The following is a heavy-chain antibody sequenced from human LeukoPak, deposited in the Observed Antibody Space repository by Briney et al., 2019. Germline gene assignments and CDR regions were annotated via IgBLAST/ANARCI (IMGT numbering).Heavy chain of an antibody. CDR2: INHSGST. CDR1: GGSFSGYY. V-gene: IGHV4-34*01. J-gene: IGHJ5*02. D-gene: IGHD6-19*01. Sequence: SETLSLTCAVYGGSFSGYYWSWIRQPPGKGLEWIGEINHSGSTNYNPSLKSRVTISVDTSKNQFSLKLSSVTAADTAVYYCARGRYSSGWYGTVRRPDNWFDPWGRGTLVTVSS. CDR3: ARGRYSSGWYGTVRRPDNWFDP.